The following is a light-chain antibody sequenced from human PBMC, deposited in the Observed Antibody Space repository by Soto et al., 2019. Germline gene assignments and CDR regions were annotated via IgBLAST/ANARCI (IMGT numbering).Light chain of an antibody. Sequence: EIFMTQSPATLSSSPGERATLSRRASQSVNSNLAWYQQKPGQAPRLFIYDASTRATGIPARFSGSGSGTEFTLTISSLQSEDFAVYYCQQYNNWPPITFGQGTRLEI. V-gene: IGKV3-15*01. CDR2: DAS. J-gene: IGKJ5*01. CDR3: QQYNNWPPIT. CDR1: QSVNSN.